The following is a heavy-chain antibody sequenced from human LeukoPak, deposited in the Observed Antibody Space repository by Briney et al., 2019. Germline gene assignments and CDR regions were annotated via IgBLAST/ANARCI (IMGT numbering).Heavy chain of an antibody. J-gene: IGHJ4*02. CDR1: GFTFSDYY. D-gene: IGHD3-22*01. CDR3: ARDRKNYYDSSGYDY. Sequence: GGSLRLSCAASGFTFSDYYMSWIRQAPGKGLEWVSYISSSGSTIYYADSVKGRFTISRDNAKNSLYLQMNSLRAEDTAVYYCARDRKNYYDSSGYDYWGQGTLVTVSS. CDR2: ISSSGSTI. V-gene: IGHV3-11*01.